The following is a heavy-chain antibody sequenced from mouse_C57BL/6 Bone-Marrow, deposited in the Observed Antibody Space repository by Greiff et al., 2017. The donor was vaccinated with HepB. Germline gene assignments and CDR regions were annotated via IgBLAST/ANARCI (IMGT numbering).Heavy chain of an antibody. V-gene: IGHV1-81*01. Sequence: QVQLQQSGAELARPGASVKLSCKASGYTFTSYGISWVKQRTGQGLEWIGEIYPRSGNTYYNEKFKGKATLTADKSSSTAYMELRSLTSEDSAVYFCARGAPSYYGSSYPRVWGTGTTVTVSS. CDR3: ARGAPSYYGSSYPRV. CDR2: IYPRSGNT. J-gene: IGHJ1*03. CDR1: GYTFTSYG. D-gene: IGHD1-1*01.